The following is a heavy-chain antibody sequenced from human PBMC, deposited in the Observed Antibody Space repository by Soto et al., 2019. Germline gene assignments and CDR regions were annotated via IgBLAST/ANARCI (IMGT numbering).Heavy chain of an antibody. CDR1: GFTFSSYA. V-gene: IGHV3-23*01. J-gene: IGHJ3*02. Sequence: GESLKISCAASGFTFSSYAMSWVRQAPGKGLEWVSAISGSGGSTYYADSVKGRFTISRDNSKNTLYLQMNSLRAEDTAVYYCAKVIRDADCSSTSCYAEIAFDIWGQGTMVTVSS. D-gene: IGHD2-2*01. CDR2: ISGSGGST. CDR3: AKVIRDADCSSTSCYAEIAFDI.